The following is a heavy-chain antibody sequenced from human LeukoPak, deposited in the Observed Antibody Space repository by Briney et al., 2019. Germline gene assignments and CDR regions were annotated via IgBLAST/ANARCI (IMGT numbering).Heavy chain of an antibody. Sequence: GESLQISCQGSGCIFTSYWIGRVRQVPGKGMEWMGIIYSGESDTRYSPSFQGQVTISADKSISTAYLHWSSLKASDTAMYYCARPKEIAAPCYFDLWGRGTLVTVSS. CDR2: IYSGESDT. D-gene: IGHD6-13*01. CDR3: ARPKEIAAPCYFDL. CDR1: GCIFTSYW. J-gene: IGHJ2*01. V-gene: IGHV5-51*01.